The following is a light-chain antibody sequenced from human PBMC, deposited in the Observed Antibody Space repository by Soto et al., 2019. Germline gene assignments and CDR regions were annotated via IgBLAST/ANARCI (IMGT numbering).Light chain of an antibody. V-gene: IGKV3D-20*02. Sequence: EIVLTQSPGTLSLSPGERATLSCRASQSVSSSYLAWYQQKPGQAPRLLIYGASSRATGIPDRFSGSGSGADFTLTISCLQSEDFAVYYCQQRSNWPPWTFGQGTKVDIK. CDR2: GAS. CDR1: QSVSSSY. J-gene: IGKJ1*01. CDR3: QQRSNWPPWT.